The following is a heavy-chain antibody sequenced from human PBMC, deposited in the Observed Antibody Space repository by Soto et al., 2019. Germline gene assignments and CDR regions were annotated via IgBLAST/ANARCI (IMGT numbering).Heavy chain of an antibody. J-gene: IGHJ4*02. D-gene: IGHD3-16*02. CDR2: SIGHTNNT. V-gene: IGHV3-23*01. CDR3: AKVDAYSYRADH. Sequence: EVHLLESGGGLVQPGGSLRVSCAASGFTFSNSAMTWVRQALGKGPEWVSSIGHTNNTRYTDSVKGRFAISSDNSQHTLSLQMTSLTAGYTAVYSCAKVDAYSYRADHWGQGTLVTVSS. CDR1: GFTFSNSA.